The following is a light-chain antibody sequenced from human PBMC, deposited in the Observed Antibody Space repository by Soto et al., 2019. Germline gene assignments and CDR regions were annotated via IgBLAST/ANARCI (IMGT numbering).Light chain of an antibody. Sequence: EIVVTQSPGTLSLSPGERATLSCRASQSVSSSYLAWYQQKPGQAPRLLIYGASSRATGIPDRFSGSGSGTEFTLTISRLEPEDFAVYYCQQYGSSRTLGQGTKVEIK. CDR2: GAS. CDR3: QQYGSSRT. CDR1: QSVSSSY. J-gene: IGKJ1*01. V-gene: IGKV3-20*01.